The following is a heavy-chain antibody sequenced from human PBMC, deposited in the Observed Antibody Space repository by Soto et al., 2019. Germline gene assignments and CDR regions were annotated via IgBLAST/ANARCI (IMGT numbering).Heavy chain of an antibody. V-gene: IGHV4-59*08. D-gene: IGHD6-13*01. J-gene: IGHJ6*03. Sequence: PSETLSLTCTVSGGSISSYYWSWIRQPPGKGLEWIGYIYYSGSTNYNPSLKSRVTISVDTSKNQFSLKLSSVTAADTAVYYCARQGIAAAGSTRPFSWFYYYYMDVWGKGTTVTVSS. CDR1: GGSISSYY. CDR2: IYYSGST. CDR3: ARQGIAAAGSTRPFSWFYYYYMDV.